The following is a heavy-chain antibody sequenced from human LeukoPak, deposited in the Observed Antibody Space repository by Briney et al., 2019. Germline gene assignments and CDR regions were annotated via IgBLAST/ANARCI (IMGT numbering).Heavy chain of an antibody. CDR3: ARHVGEGSSTGFDI. D-gene: IGHD2-2*01. Sequence: SETLSLTCTVSGGSMSSYYWSWIRQPPGKGLEWIAYIYYSGSTSYNPSLKSRVTILVDTSNNQFSLKLNSVTAADTAVYYCARHVGEGSSTGFDIWGQGTLVTVSS. CDR2: IYYSGST. V-gene: IGHV4-59*08. CDR1: GGSMSSYY. J-gene: IGHJ4*02.